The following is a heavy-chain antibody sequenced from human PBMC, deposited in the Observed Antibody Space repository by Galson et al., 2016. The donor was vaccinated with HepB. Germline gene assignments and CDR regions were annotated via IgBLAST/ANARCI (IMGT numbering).Heavy chain of an antibody. D-gene: IGHD2-8*02. J-gene: IGHJ4*02. Sequence: SVKVSCKAAGYTFINYDINWVRQAPGQGLECLGWVNPDSGNRGYPQKFQGRVTFTADATTSTAYMELSSLRSDDTAVYYCARDRYCTARNCHADFDYWGQGTLVTVSS. CDR3: ARDRYCTARNCHADFDY. CDR1: GYTFINYD. CDR2: VNPDSGNR. V-gene: IGHV1-8*03.